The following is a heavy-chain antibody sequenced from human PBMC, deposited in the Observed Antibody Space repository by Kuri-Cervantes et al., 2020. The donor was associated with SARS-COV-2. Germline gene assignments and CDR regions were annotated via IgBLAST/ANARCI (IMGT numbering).Heavy chain of an antibody. CDR2: INPNSGGT. V-gene: IGHV1-2*02. Sequence: ASVKVSCKTSGYTITNFFMHWVRQAPGQGLEWMGWINPNSGGTNYAQKFQGRVTMTRDTSISTAYMELSRLRSDDTAVYYCARVPGIYSYGPPHFDYWGQGTLVTVSS. CDR3: ARVPGIYSYGPPHFDY. J-gene: IGHJ4*02. CDR1: GYTITNFF. D-gene: IGHD5-18*01.